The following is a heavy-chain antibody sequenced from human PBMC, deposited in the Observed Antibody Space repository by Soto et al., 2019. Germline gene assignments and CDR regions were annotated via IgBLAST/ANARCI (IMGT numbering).Heavy chain of an antibody. CDR1: GFTFSSYW. CDR2: INSDGSST. CDR3: ARDRGDYEGLVTYSFDH. Sequence: PGGSLRLSCAASGFTFSSYWMHWVRQAPGKGLVWVSRINSDGSSTSYADSVKGRFTISRDNAKNTLYLQMNNLRAEDTAVYYCARDRGDYEGLVTYSFDHWGQGTLVTVSS. J-gene: IGHJ4*02. V-gene: IGHV3-74*01. D-gene: IGHD4-17*01.